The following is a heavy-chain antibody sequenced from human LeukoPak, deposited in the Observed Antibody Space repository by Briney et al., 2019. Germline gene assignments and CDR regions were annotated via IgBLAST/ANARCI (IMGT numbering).Heavy chain of an antibody. J-gene: IGHJ6*02. CDR1: GYTFTSYG. Sequence: ASVKVSCKASGYTFTSYGISWVRQAPGQGLEWMGWISAYNGNTNYAQKFQGRVTMTRNTSISTAYMELSSLRSEDTAVYYCARGSLIYSGYDHYYYGMDVWGQGTTVTVSS. V-gene: IGHV1-18*01. D-gene: IGHD5-12*01. CDR2: ISAYNGNT. CDR3: ARGSLIYSGYDHYYYGMDV.